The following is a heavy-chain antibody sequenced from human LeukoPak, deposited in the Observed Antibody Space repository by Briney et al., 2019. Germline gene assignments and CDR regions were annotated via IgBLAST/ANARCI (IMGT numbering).Heavy chain of an antibody. CDR3: ARVRSGYSHENYFDY. V-gene: IGHV3-48*03. CDR1: GFTFSNYE. D-gene: IGHD5-18*01. Sequence: PGGSLRLSXAASGFTFSNYEMNWVRQAPGKGLEWVSYISGSGSTIYYADSVKGRFTISRDNAKDSLYLQMNSLRAEDTAVYYCARVRSGYSHENYFDYWGQGTLVTVPS. CDR2: ISGSGSTI. J-gene: IGHJ4*02.